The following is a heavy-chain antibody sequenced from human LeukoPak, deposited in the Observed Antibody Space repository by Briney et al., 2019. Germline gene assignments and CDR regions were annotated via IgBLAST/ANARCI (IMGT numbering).Heavy chain of an antibody. CDR2: ISAYNGNT. Sequence: GASVKVSCKASGYTFTSYGISWVRQAPGQGLEWMGWISAYNGNTNYAQKLQGRVTMTTDISTSTAYMELRSLRSDDTAVYYCARDLSTQLLWFGEFDYWGQGTLVTVSS. D-gene: IGHD3-10*01. CDR1: GYTFTSYG. CDR3: ARDLSTQLLWFGEFDY. J-gene: IGHJ4*02. V-gene: IGHV1-18*04.